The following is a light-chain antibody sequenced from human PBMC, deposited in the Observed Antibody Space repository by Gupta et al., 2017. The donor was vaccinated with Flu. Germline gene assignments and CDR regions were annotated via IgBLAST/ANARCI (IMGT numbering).Light chain of an antibody. V-gene: IGKV2-30*01. Sequence: VNDGQAASISCSGSVVHVDSHGNDTLHWIQHGPGRTARRLIHQGPHRELGIPERFNGRGHGTDFTGEISRVEGEDVGIYSCRQCEHWPRTFGEGTTVEIK. J-gene: IGKJ4*02. CDR3: RQCEHWPRT. CDR2: QGP. CDR1: VVHVDSHGNDT.